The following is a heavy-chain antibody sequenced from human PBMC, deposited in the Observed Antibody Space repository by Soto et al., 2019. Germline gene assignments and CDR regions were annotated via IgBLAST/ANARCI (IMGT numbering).Heavy chain of an antibody. CDR3: AKGRDGMDV. J-gene: IGHJ6*02. Sequence: QVQLVESGGGVVQPGRSLRLSCAASGFTFSSYGMHWVRQAPGKGLEWVAVISYDGSNKYYADSVKGRFIISRDNSKNTLYLQMNSLRAEDTAVYYCAKGRDGMDVWGQGTTVTVSS. CDR1: GFTFSSYG. CDR2: ISYDGSNK. V-gene: IGHV3-30*18.